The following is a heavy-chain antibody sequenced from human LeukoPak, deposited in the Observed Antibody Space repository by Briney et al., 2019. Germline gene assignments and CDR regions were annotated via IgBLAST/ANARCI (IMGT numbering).Heavy chain of an antibody. Sequence: PGGSLGLSCAASGFTVSSNYMSWVRQAPGKGLEWVSVIYSGGSTYYADSVKGRFTISRDNSKNTLYLQMNSLRAEDTAVYYCARYDYGDYLGWFDPWGQGTLVTVSS. D-gene: IGHD4-17*01. CDR1: GFTVSSNY. CDR2: IYSGGST. CDR3: ARYDYGDYLGWFDP. V-gene: IGHV3-66*01. J-gene: IGHJ5*02.